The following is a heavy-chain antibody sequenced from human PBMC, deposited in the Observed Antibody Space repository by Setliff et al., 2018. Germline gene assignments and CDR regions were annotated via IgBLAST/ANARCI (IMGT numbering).Heavy chain of an antibody. CDR1: GGSISSGDYY. CDR3: ARESRYYYDNLGTLDY. D-gene: IGHD3-22*01. CDR2: IYSSGST. Sequence: SETLSPTCTLSGGSISSGDYYWSWIRQPPGKGLEWIGYIYSSGSTYYNPTLKSRFSISVDTSKNQFSLKLSSVTAADTAVYYCARESRYYYDNLGTLDYWGQGTLVTVSS. V-gene: IGHV4-30-4*08. J-gene: IGHJ4*02.